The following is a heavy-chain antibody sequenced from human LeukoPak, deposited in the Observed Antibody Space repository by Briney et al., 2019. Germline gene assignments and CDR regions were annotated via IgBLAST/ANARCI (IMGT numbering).Heavy chain of an antibody. CDR2: ISTSGNSI. D-gene: IGHD6-13*01. CDR3: AKDNTYSSSWYYFDY. CDR1: GFTFSDYY. J-gene: IGHJ4*02. V-gene: IGHV3-11*04. Sequence: SGGSLRLSCAASGFTFSDYYMSWIRQAPGKGLEWVSYISTSGNSIYYADSVKGRFTISRDNAKNSLFLQMNSLRAEDTAVYYCAKDNTYSSSWYYFDYWGQGTLVTVSS.